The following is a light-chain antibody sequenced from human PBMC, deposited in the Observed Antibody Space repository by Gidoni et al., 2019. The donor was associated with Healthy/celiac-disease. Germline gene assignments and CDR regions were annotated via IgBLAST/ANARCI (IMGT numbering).Light chain of an antibody. J-gene: IGKJ1*01. Sequence: DIQMTQSPSTLSASVGDRVTITCRASQSISSWLAWYQQKPGKAPKLLIYKASSLESGVPSRFSGSGSGTEFTLTISSLQPDDFATYCCQQYNSYSWTFGQXTKVEIK. V-gene: IGKV1-5*03. CDR1: QSISSW. CDR2: KAS. CDR3: QQYNSYSWT.